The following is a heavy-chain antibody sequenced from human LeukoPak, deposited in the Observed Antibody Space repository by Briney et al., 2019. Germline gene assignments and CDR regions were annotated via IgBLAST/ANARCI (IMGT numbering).Heavy chain of an antibody. Sequence: PGGSLRLSCAASGFTFSDYSMNWVRQAPGKGLEWVSSISTSSRYIYNADSVKGRFTISSDNAKNSLYLQMNSLRVEDTAVFYCARVSMVRGVQYYFDFWGQGTLVTVSS. CDR1: GFTFSDYS. CDR2: ISTSSRYI. V-gene: IGHV3-21*01. D-gene: IGHD3-10*01. J-gene: IGHJ4*02. CDR3: ARVSMVRGVQYYFDF.